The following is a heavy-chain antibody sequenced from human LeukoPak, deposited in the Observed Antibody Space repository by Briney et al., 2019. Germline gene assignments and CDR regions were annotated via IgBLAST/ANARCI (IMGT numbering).Heavy chain of an antibody. J-gene: IGHJ4*02. V-gene: IGHV3-7*01. CDR2: IDKDGSEK. Sequence: PGGSLRLSCAVSGFTFRDYWMRWVRQAPGNGLEWVASIDKDGSEKRYVDSVKGRFTISRDNAKNSVYLQMTSLGAEDTAVYYCATYTQHFGAPGGTDYWGLGTLVTVSS. CDR3: ATYTQHFGAPGGTDY. CDR1: GFTFRDYW. D-gene: IGHD2-15*01.